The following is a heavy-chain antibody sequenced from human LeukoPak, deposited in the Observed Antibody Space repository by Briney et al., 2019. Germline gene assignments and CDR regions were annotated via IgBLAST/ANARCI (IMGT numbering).Heavy chain of an antibody. Sequence: GESLKISCKGSGYNFTKFWLGWVRQMPGKGLEWMGIIFPGDSDTRYSPSFEGQVTISADKSLSTAYLQWTSLNVSDTAMYYCAVTALDNWFDHWGQGTLVTVSS. J-gene: IGHJ5*02. D-gene: IGHD2-21*02. CDR2: IFPGDSDT. V-gene: IGHV5-51*01. CDR1: GYNFTKFW. CDR3: AVTALDNWFDH.